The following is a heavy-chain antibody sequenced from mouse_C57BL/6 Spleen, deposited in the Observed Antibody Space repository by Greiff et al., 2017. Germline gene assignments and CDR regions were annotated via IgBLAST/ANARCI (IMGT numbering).Heavy chain of an antibody. J-gene: IGHJ3*01. V-gene: IGHV1-80*01. D-gene: IGHD3-2*01. CDR3: ARRSRQGWFAY. CDR1: GYAFSSYW. CDR2: IYPGDGDT. Sequence: LQESGAELVKPGASVKISCKASGYAFSSYWMNWVKQRPGKGLEWIGQIYPGDGDTNYNGKFKGKATLTADKSSSTAYMQLSSLTSEDSAVYFCARRSRQGWFAYWGQGTLVTVSA.